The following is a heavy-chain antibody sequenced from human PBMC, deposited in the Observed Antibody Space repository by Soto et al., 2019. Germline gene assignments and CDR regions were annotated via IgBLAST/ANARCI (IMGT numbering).Heavy chain of an antibody. CDR2: INAGNGNT. CDR3: ARHLSPYLSRIAVAGRGLLGWFDP. CDR1: GYTFTSYA. V-gene: IGHV1-3*01. J-gene: IGHJ5*02. D-gene: IGHD6-19*01. Sequence: ASVKVSCKASGYTFTSYAMHWVRQAPGQRLEWMGWINAGNGNTKYSQKFQGRVTITRDTSASTAYMGLSSLRSEDTAMYYCARHLSPYLSRIAVAGRGLLGWFDPWGQGTLVTVSS.